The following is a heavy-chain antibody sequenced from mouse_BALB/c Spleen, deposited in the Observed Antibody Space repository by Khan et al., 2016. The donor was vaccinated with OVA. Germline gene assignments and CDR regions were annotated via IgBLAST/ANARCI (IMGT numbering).Heavy chain of an antibody. CDR1: GFTFSSYA. V-gene: IGHV5-9-3*01. CDR3: ARSAYGNFAY. Sequence: EVELVESGGGLVKPGGSLKLSCAASGFTFSSYAMSWVRQTPEKRLEWVATISSDGYYTYYPDNVTGRFTISRDNAKNTLYLQMSSPRSEDTAMYYCARSAYGNFAYWGQGTLVTVSA. CDR2: ISSDGYYT. D-gene: IGHD2-1*01. J-gene: IGHJ3*01.